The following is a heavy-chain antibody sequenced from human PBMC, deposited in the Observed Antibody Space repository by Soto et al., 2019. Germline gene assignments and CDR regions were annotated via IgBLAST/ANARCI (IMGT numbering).Heavy chain of an antibody. J-gene: IGHJ5*02. CDR3: TRVPSVAGTWGWFDP. CDR1: GFTFGDYA. Sequence: GGSLRLSCTASGFTFGDYAMSWFRQAPGKGLEWVGFIRSKAYGGTTEYAASVKGRFTISRDDSKSIAYLQMNSLKTEDTAVYYCTRVPSVAGTWGWFDPWGQGTLVTVSS. CDR2: IRSKAYGGTT. D-gene: IGHD6-19*01. V-gene: IGHV3-49*03.